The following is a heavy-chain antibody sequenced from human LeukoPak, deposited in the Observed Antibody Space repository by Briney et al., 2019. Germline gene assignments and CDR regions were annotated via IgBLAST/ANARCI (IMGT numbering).Heavy chain of an antibody. CDR1: GFTFGDYA. D-gene: IGHD1-26*01. CDR3: TRERRWELLPRYFDY. CDR2: IRSKAYGGTT. Sequence: SGGSLRLSCTASGFTFGDYAMSWVRQAPGKGLEWVGFIRSKAYGGTTEYAASVKGRFTISRDDSKSIAYLQMNSLKTEDTAVYYCTRERRWELLPRYFDYWGQGTLVTASS. V-gene: IGHV3-49*04. J-gene: IGHJ4*02.